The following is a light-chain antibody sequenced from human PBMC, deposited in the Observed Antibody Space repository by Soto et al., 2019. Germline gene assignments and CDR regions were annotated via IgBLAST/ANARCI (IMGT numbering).Light chain of an antibody. Sequence: DIQMTQSPSTLSGSVGDRVTITCRASQSISSWLAWYQQKPGKAPKLLIYDASSLESGVPSRFSGSGSGTEFTLTISSLQPDDFATYYCQHYNSYSEAFGQGT. J-gene: IGKJ1*01. V-gene: IGKV1-5*01. CDR3: QHYNSYSEA. CDR1: QSISSW. CDR2: DAS.